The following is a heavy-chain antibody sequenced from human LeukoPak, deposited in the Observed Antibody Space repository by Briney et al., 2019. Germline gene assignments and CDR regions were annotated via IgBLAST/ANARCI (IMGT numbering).Heavy chain of an antibody. V-gene: IGHV3-23*01. CDR2: ISGSGGNT. Sequence: PGGSLRLSCAVSGITLGNYGMSWVRQAPGKGLEWVSGISGSGGNTYYADSVKGRFTISRDNSKNTLYLQMNSLRAEDTAVYFCAKRGVVIRVILVGFHKEAYYFDSWGQGALVTVSS. CDR1: GITLGNYG. CDR3: AKRGVVIRVILVGFHKEAYYFDS. D-gene: IGHD3-22*01. J-gene: IGHJ4*02.